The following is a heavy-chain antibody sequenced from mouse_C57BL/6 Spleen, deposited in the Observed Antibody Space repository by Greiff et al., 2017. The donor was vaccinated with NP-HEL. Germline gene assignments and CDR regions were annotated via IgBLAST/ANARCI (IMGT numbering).Heavy chain of an antibody. V-gene: IGHV10-1*01. CDR1: GFSFNTYA. CDR3: VRHDYSNPLAY. Sequence: EVKLMESGGGLVQPKGSLKLSCAASGFSFNTYAMNWVRQAPGKGLEWVARIRSKSNNYATYYADSVKDRFTISRDDSESMLYLQMNNLKTEDTAMYYCVRHDYSNPLAYWGQGTLVTVSA. CDR2: IRSKSNNYAT. D-gene: IGHD2-5*01. J-gene: IGHJ3*01.